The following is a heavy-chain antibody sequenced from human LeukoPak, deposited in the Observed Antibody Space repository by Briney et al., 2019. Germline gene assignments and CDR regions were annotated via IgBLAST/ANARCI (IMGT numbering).Heavy chain of an antibody. D-gene: IGHD3-10*01. Sequence: SETLSLTCAVYGGSFSGYYWNWIRQSPGKGLEWIGEINHSGSTNYNPSLKSRVTISIDTSKNYFSLKLNSVIAADTAVYYCARDRPGSYWYFDLWGRGTLVTVSS. V-gene: IGHV4-34*01. CDR3: ARDRPGSYWYFDL. J-gene: IGHJ2*01. CDR2: INHSGST. CDR1: GGSFSGYY.